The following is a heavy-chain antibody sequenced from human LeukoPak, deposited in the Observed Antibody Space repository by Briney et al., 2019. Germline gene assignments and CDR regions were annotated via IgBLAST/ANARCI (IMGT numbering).Heavy chain of an antibody. Sequence: SETLSLTCTVSGGSISSSSYYWGWIRQPPGKGLEWIGSIYYSGSTYYNPSLKSRVTISVDTSKNQFSLKLSSVTAADTAVYYCARVGVAATHPPDYWGQGTLVTVSS. D-gene: IGHD2-15*01. CDR3: ARVGVAATHPPDY. CDR2: IYYSGST. J-gene: IGHJ4*02. V-gene: IGHV4-39*07. CDR1: GGSISSSSYY.